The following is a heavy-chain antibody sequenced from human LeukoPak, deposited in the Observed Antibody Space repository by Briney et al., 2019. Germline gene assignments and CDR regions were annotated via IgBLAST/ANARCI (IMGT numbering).Heavy chain of an antibody. V-gene: IGHV7-4-1*02. CDR1: GYTFSTYA. J-gene: IGHJ6*03. CDR2: INTNTGNP. Sequence: ASVKVSCKASGYTFSTYAINWVRQAPGQGLEWMGWINTNTGNPTYAQGFTGRFVFSLDTSVSTAYLQISSLKAEDSAVYYCARENGLGSYTLSGYYYYYYMDVWGRGTTVTVSS. CDR3: ARENGLGSYTLSGYYYYYYMDV. D-gene: IGHD3-10*01.